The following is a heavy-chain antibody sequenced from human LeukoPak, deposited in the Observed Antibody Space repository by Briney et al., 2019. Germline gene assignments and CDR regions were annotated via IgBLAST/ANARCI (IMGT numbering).Heavy chain of an antibody. CDR3: AKGAASTLGFDP. V-gene: IGHV3-23*01. J-gene: IGHJ5*02. CDR1: GFTFSSYV. Sequence: PGGSLRLSCAASGFTFSSYVMTWVRQAPGKGLEWVSSLSGNGFVTYHADSVEGRFTISRDNSRNTLYLQMNSLRAEDTAIYYCAKGAASTLGFDPWGQGTLVTVSS. CDR2: LSGNGFVT. D-gene: IGHD6-13*01.